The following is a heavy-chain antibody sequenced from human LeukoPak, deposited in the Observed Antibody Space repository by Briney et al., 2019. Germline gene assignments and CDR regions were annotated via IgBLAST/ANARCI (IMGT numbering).Heavy chain of an antibody. Sequence: PSETLSLTCAVYGGSFSGYYWSWIRQPPGKGLEWIGGINHSGSTNYNPSLKSRVTISVDTSKNQFSLKLSSVTAADTAVYYCARAPYSSSWYVDYWGQGTLVTVSS. CDR1: GGSFSGYY. CDR2: INHSGST. CDR3: ARAPYSSSWYVDY. J-gene: IGHJ4*02. V-gene: IGHV4-34*01. D-gene: IGHD6-13*01.